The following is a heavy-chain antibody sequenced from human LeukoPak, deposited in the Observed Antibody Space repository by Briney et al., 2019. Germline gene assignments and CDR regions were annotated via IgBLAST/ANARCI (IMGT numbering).Heavy chain of an antibody. D-gene: IGHD2-15*01. CDR3: ARGYCSGGSCYPVRPLNWFDP. CDR2: INHSGST. V-gene: IGHV4-34*01. J-gene: IGHJ5*02. Sequence: SETLSLTCAVYGGSFSGYYWSWIRQPPGKGLEWIGEINHSGSTNYNPSLKSRVTISVDTSKNQFSLKLSSVTAADTAVYYCARGYCSGGSCYPVRPLNWFDPWGQGTLVTVSS. CDR1: GGSFSGYY.